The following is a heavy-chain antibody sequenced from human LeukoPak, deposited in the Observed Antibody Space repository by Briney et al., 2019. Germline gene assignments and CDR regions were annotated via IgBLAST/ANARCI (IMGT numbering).Heavy chain of an antibody. Sequence: SQTLSLTCTVSGGSISSGDYYWSWIRQPPGKGLEWIGYIYYSGSTYYNPSLKSRVTISVDTSKNQFSLKLSSVTAADTAVYYCARQPPIAAHTGYDAFDIWGQGTMATVSS. CDR1: GGSISSGDYY. D-gene: IGHD6-6*01. CDR3: ARQPPIAAHTGYDAFDI. V-gene: IGHV4-30-4*01. CDR2: IYYSGST. J-gene: IGHJ3*02.